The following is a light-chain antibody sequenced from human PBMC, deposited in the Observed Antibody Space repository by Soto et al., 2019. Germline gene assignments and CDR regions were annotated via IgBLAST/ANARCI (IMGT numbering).Light chain of an antibody. CDR2: AAS. V-gene: IGKV3-15*01. CDR3: HQYNNWTPMHT. Sequence: IVMTQSPATLSVFPGERATLSCRASQSISNNLAWLQQKPGQAPRLLIYAASTRATGVPARFSGSGSGTDLTLTISSLQPEDFAVYYCHQYNNWTPMHTFGQGTKLEIK. CDR1: QSISNN. J-gene: IGKJ2*01.